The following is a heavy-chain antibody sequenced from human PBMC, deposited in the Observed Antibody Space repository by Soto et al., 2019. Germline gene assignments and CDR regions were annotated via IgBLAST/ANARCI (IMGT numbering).Heavy chain of an antibody. V-gene: IGHV3-21*01. CDR2: ISSSSSYI. Sequence: PGGSLRLSCAASVFTFSSYSMNWVRQAPGKGLEWVSSISSSSSYIYYADSVKGRFTISRDNAKNSLYLQMNSLRAEDTAVYYCAREGYCSSTSCYAPYNWFDPWGQGTLVTVLL. D-gene: IGHD2-2*01. J-gene: IGHJ5*02. CDR3: AREGYCSSTSCYAPYNWFDP. CDR1: VFTFSSYS.